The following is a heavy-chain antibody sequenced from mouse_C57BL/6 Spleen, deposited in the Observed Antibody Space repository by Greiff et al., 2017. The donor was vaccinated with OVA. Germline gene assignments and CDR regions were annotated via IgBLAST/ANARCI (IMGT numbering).Heavy chain of an antibody. CDR2: INPSGGYT. J-gene: IGHJ1*03. CDR1: GYTFTSYT. D-gene: IGHD1-1*01. CDR3: ARYDDGSSSYWYFDV. Sequence: QVQLQQSGAELARPGASVKLSCKASGYTFTSYTLHWVKQRPGQGLEWIGYINPSGGYTKYNQKFKDKATLTADKSSSTAYMQLSSLTSEASAGYDCARYDDGSSSYWYFDVWGTGTTVTVSS. V-gene: IGHV1-4*01.